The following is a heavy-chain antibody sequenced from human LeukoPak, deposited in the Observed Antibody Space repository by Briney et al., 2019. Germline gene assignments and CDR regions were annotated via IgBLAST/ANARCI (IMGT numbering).Heavy chain of an antibody. Sequence: GGSLRLSCAASGFTFSSYEMNWVRQAPGKGLEWVGRIKSKTDGGTTDYAAPVKGRFTISRDDSKNTLYLQMNSLKTEDTAVYYCTSGYSYGLGKGFDYWGQGTLVTVSS. D-gene: IGHD5-18*01. CDR1: GFTFSSYE. V-gene: IGHV3-15*01. CDR2: IKSKTDGGTT. J-gene: IGHJ4*02. CDR3: TSGYSYGLGKGFDY.